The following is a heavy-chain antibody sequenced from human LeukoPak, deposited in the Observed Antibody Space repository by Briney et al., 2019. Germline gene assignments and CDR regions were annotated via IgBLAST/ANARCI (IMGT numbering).Heavy chain of an antibody. V-gene: IGHV3-30*18. CDR2: ISYDGSNK. Sequence: GGSLRLSCAASGFTFSSYGMHWVRQAPGKGLEWVAVISYDGSNKYYADSVKGRFTISRDNSKNTLYLQMNSLRAEDTAVYYCAKEDSGSYYPLGGMDVWGQGTTVTVSS. D-gene: IGHD1-26*01. CDR3: AKEDSGSYYPLGGMDV. CDR1: GFTFSSYG. J-gene: IGHJ6*02.